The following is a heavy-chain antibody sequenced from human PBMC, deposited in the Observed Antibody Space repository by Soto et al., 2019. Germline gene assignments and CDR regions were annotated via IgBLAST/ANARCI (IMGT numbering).Heavy chain of an antibody. CDR2: IVPVFPSV. J-gene: IGHJ6*02. CDR3: AREMPSTAAAYFYYGLNF. CDR1: GGAFNNYA. Sequence: QVQLVQSGAEVKRPGSSVKVSCKASGGAFNNYAIYWVRQAPGQGLEWLGTIVPVFPSVYYAPRFQGRLTITAAGSTDTFYMMLTILKSEDTAVYYCAREMPSTAAAYFYYGLNFWGQGTSVTVSS. V-gene: IGHV1-69*18. D-gene: IGHD6-13*01.